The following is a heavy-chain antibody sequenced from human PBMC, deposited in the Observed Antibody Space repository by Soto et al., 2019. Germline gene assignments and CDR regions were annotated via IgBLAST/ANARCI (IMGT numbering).Heavy chain of an antibody. CDR2: IIAIFGRP. D-gene: IGHD4-17*01. CDR3: ARAPYEDYAVPEPNYFDS. Sequence: QVQLVQSGTEVKKPGSSVKVSCKASGATFSTLAVSWVRQAPGQGLAWMGGIIAIFGRPVYAQKFQGRVTITADESTSIVYMELSSLSSEDTAVYYCARAPYEDYAVPEPNYFDSWGQGTLVTVSS. J-gene: IGHJ4*02. CDR1: GATFSTLA. V-gene: IGHV1-69*01.